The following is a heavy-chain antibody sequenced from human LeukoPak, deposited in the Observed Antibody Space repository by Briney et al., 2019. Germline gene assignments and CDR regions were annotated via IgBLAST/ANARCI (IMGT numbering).Heavy chain of an antibody. J-gene: IGHJ4*02. V-gene: IGHV3-30*02. Sequence: PGGSLRLSCVASGFTLSGYDMHWVRQAPGKGLEWVAVIQYDGSSKYYVDSVKGRFTISRDTSKNTLYLQMNSLRAEDTAVYYCAGRVTGYSSGYVYWGQGTLVTVSS. CDR3: AGRVTGYSSGYVY. CDR2: IQYDGSSK. CDR1: GFTLSGYD. D-gene: IGHD5-18*01.